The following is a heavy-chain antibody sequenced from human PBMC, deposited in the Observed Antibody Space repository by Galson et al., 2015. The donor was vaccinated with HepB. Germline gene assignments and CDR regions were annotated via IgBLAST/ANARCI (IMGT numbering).Heavy chain of an antibody. J-gene: IGHJ4*02. Sequence: SVKVSCKASGYTFNTYAITWVRQAPGQGLEWMGWISAYNGDTKYAQKFQGRVTVTTDTSTSTAYMEFRSLRSDDTAVYYCARDPMTDITGWYRGPFEQWGQGTLVTVSS. CDR1: GYTFNTYA. CDR2: ISAYNGDT. D-gene: IGHD6-19*01. CDR3: ARDPMTDITGWYRGPFEQ. V-gene: IGHV1-18*01.